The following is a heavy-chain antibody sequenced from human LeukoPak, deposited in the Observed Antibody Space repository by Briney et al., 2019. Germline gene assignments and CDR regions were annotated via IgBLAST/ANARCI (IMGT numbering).Heavy chain of an antibody. J-gene: IGHJ4*02. CDR2: ISSSSSTI. CDR1: GFTFSSYS. Sequence: PGGSLRLSCAASGFTFSSYSMNWVRQAPGKGLEWVSYISSSSSTIYYADSVKGRFTISRDNAKNSLYLQMNSLRAEDTAVYYCASRVLLPPLSFGYWGQGTLVTVSS. V-gene: IGHV3-48*01. CDR3: ASRVLLPPLSFGY. D-gene: IGHD2-15*01.